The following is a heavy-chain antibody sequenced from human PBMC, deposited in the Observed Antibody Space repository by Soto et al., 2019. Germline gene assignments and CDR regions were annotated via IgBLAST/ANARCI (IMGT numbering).Heavy chain of an antibody. CDR3: ARGGTPIDS. Sequence: QVQLVQSGAEVKKPGASVKVSCKASGYTFTNFGISWVRQAPGQGLEWMGWISAYNGNTNYAQKFQGRVTRTTETSTRTADMEVRSLRFDDTAVYYCARGGTPIDSWGQGTLVTVSS. J-gene: IGHJ4*02. CDR2: ISAYNGNT. D-gene: IGHD3-16*01. V-gene: IGHV1-18*01. CDR1: GYTFTNFG.